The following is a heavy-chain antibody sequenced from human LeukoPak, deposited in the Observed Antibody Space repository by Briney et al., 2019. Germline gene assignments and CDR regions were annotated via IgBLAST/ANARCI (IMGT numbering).Heavy chain of an antibody. CDR3: ARLYSGYARGFDY. Sequence: PGGSLRLSCAASGFTFSSYEMNWVRQAPGKGLEWVSYISSSGSTIYYADSVKGRFTISRDNAKSSLYLQMNSLRAEDTAVYYCARLYSGYARGFDYWGQGTLVTVSS. CDR2: ISSSGSTI. V-gene: IGHV3-48*03. J-gene: IGHJ4*02. CDR1: GFTFSSYE. D-gene: IGHD5-12*01.